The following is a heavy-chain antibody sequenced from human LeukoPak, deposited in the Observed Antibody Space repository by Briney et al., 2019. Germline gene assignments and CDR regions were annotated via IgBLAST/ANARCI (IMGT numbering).Heavy chain of an antibody. CDR2: IWNDGSNN. D-gene: IGHD3-22*01. CDR1: GFTFSSFG. V-gene: IGHV3-30*02. J-gene: IGHJ5*02. CDR3: AKGMYYYDSSGYYT. Sequence: GGSLRLSCAASGFTFSSFGMHWVRQAPGKGLEWVAVIWNDGSNNYYADSVKGRFTISRDNAKNTLYLQMNSLRAEDTAVYYCAKGMYYYDSSGYYTWGQGTLVTVSS.